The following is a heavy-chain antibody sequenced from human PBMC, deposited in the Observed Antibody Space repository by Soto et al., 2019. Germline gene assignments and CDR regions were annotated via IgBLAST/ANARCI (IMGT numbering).Heavy chain of an antibody. D-gene: IGHD3-22*01. V-gene: IGHV3-15*01. CDR2: IKGEADGGTT. J-gene: IGHJ4*02. CDR3: TTGLSNGYYNFDF. CDR1: GFTFNNAW. Sequence: PGGSLRLSCAASGFTFNNAWMSWVRQAPGKGLEWVGRIKGEADGGTTDYAAPVKGRITISRDHSKDTLYLRMNSLKTEYTAVYYCTTGLSNGYYNFDFWGQGTPVTGSS.